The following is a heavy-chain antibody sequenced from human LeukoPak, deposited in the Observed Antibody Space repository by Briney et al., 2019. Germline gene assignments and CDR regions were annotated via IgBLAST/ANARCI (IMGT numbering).Heavy chain of an antibody. Sequence: ASVKVSCKASEYTFSSYSIHWVRQAPGQRLEWMGWINAGKGNTKYSQKFQGRVTITRDTSASTAYMELSSLRSEDTAVYYCARGGSTVVVPAAMPFDYWGQGTLVTVSS. D-gene: IGHD2-2*01. CDR2: INAGKGNT. CDR1: EYTFSSYS. V-gene: IGHV1-3*01. J-gene: IGHJ4*02. CDR3: ARGGSTVVVPAAMPFDY.